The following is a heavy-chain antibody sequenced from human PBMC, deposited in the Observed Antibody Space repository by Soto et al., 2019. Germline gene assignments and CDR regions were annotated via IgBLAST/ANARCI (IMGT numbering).Heavy chain of an antibody. CDR2: IGSRGDGP. J-gene: IGHJ4*02. CDR3: AKDQGDGYFDY. V-gene: IGHV3-23*01. Sequence: PGGSLRLSCAASGFTFRNYDMSWVRQAPGKGLEWVSAIGSRGDGPYYTESVKGRFTISRDNSKNTLYLQMNSLRAEDTAVYYCAKDQGDGYFDYWGQGTLVTVS. CDR1: GFTFRNYD.